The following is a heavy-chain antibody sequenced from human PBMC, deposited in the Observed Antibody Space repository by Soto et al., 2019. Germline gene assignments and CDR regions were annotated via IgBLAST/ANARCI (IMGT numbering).Heavy chain of an antibody. D-gene: IGHD6-19*01. CDR1: GGSISSSSYY. CDR3: VLSVLPELIAVVTYMDV. J-gene: IGHJ6*03. CDR2: IYYSGST. V-gene: IGHV4-39*01. Sequence: QLQLQESGPGLVKPSETLSLTCTVSGGSISSSSYYWGWIRQPPGKGLEWIGSIYYSGSTYYNPSLKSRVTVSVDTSKNQFSLQLSSVTAADTAVYYCVLSVLPELIAVVTYMDVCGKVTTVTVSS.